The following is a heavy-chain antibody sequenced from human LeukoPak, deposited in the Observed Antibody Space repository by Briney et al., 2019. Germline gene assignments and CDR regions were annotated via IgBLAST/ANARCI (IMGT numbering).Heavy chain of an antibody. Sequence: SETLSLTCTVSGGSISSSSYYWGWIRQPPGKGLEWNGSIYYSGSTYYNPSLKSRVTISVDTSKNHFSLKLSSVTAADTAVYYCARHDGYSNYYWFDPWGQGTLVTVSS. D-gene: IGHD4-11*01. CDR1: GGSISSSSYY. V-gene: IGHV4-39*01. J-gene: IGHJ5*02. CDR3: ARHDGYSNYYWFDP. CDR2: IYYSGST.